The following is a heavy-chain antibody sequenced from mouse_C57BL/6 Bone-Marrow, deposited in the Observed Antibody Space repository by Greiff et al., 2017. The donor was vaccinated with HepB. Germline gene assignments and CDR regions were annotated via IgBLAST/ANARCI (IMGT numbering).Heavy chain of an antibody. D-gene: IGHD1-1*01. Sequence: VQLQQPGAELVKPGASVKLSCKASGYTFTSYWMQWVKQRPGQGLEWIGEIDPSDSYTNYNQKFKGKATLTVDTSSSTAYMQLSSLTSEDSAVYYCARCGTTVGDAMDYWGQGTSVTVSS. CDR1: GYTFTSYW. CDR2: IDPSDSYT. J-gene: IGHJ4*01. V-gene: IGHV1-50*01. CDR3: ARCGTTVGDAMDY.